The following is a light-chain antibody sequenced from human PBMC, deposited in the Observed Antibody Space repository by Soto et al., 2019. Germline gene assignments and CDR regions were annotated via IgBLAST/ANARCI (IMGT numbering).Light chain of an antibody. V-gene: IGKV1-5*01. CDR1: QSISLW. CDR2: DAS. Sequence: DIQMSQSPSTLSAYVGDRVTTTCRASQSISLWLAWYQQIPGKAPKLLIYDASSLESGVPSRFSGSKSGTDFPLTISRLQPDDFATYYCQQYSSYSRGTFGQGTKVDIK. J-gene: IGKJ1*01. CDR3: QQYSSYSRGT.